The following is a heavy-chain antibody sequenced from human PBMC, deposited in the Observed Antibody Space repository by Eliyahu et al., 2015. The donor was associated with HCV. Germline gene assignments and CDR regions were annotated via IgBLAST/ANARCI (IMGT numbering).Heavy chain of an antibody. CDR2: IKQDGSEK. CDR1: GFTFSSYW. CDR3: ARDFVQGAAGTYYYYGMDV. D-gene: IGHD6-13*01. Sequence: EVQLVESGGGLVQPGGSLRLSCAASGFTFSSYWMSWVRQAPGKGLEWVANIKQDGSEKYYVDSVKGRFTISRDNAKNSLYLQMNSLRAEDTAVYYCARDFVQGAAGTYYYYGMDVWVQGTTVTVSS. V-gene: IGHV3-7*03. J-gene: IGHJ6*02.